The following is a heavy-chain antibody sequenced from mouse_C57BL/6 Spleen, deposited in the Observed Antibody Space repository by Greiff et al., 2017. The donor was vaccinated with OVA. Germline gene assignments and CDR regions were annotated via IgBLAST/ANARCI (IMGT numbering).Heavy chain of an antibody. CDR2: ILPGGGGT. CDR3: AVWFELGGSMDY. J-gene: IGHJ4*01. CDR1: GYTFTGYW. V-gene: IGHV1-9*01. Sequence: VKLEESGAELMKPGASVKLSCKASGYTFTGYWMEWVKQRPGHGLEWIGEILPGGGGTNYNEKFKGKATFTADTSSNTAYMQLSSLTTGDSAIYDCAVWFELGGSMDYWGQGTTVTVSS. D-gene: IGHD4-1*01.